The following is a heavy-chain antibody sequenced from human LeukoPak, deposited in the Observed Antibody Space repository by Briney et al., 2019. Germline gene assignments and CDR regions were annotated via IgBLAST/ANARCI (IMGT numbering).Heavy chain of an antibody. J-gene: IGHJ5*02. D-gene: IGHD6-19*01. CDR1: GDSISSDNC. CDR3: ARHPYGLVREAYFDP. Sequence: SETLSLTCAVSGDSISSDNCWGWIRQPPGKGLEWIGSVYRTGDTNCNPPLKSRVTISIDTSTNQFSLRLTSVTAADTAVYYCARHPYGLVREAYFDPWGQGTLVTVSS. V-gene: IGHV4-38-2*01. CDR2: VYRTGDT.